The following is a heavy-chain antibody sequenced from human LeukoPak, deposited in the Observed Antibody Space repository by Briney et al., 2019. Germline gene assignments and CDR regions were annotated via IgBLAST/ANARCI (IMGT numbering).Heavy chain of an antibody. D-gene: IGHD3-10*01. CDR1: GYTFSGYY. Sequence: WASVKVSCKASGYTFSGYYIHWVRQAPGQGLEWMGWINPNSGGTNYAQKFQGWVTMTRDTSISTAYMELSRLRSDDTAVYYCARGLLYYYGSGSYYLDYWGQGTLVTVSS. CDR3: ARGLLYYYGSGSYYLDY. J-gene: IGHJ4*02. CDR2: INPNSGGT. V-gene: IGHV1-2*04.